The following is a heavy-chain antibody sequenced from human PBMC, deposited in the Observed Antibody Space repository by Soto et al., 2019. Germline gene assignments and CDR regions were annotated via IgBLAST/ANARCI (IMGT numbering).Heavy chain of an antibody. J-gene: IGHJ5*02. CDR1: GFTFISYA. V-gene: IGHV3-23*01. CDR3: AKECVHPNWFDP. CDR2: ISGSGGNT. Sequence: PGESLRLSCAASGFTFISYAMSWVRQAPGKGLEWVSGISGSGGNTYYADSVKGRFTISRDNSKNTLYLQMNSLRAEDTAVYYCAKECVHPNWFDPWGQGTLVTVSS.